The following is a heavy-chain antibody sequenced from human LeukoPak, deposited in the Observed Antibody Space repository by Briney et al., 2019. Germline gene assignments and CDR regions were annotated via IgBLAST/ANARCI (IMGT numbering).Heavy chain of an antibody. CDR2: IYPGYSDT. CDR1: GYSFTSYW. J-gene: IGHJ4*02. CDR3: ARHHSSGSPFDY. D-gene: IGHD6-19*01. V-gene: IGHV5-51*01. Sequence: GESLNISCKGSGYSFTSYWIGWVRQMPGKGLEWMGIIYPGYSDTRYSPSCQGKLTISADQSITTAYLQWSSLNASDTAMYYCARHHSSGSPFDYWGQGTLVTVSS.